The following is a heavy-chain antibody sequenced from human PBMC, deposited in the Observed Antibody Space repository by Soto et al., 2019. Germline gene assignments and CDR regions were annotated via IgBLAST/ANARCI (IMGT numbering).Heavy chain of an antibody. Sequence: SETLSLTCTVSGASISTTNYYWGWVRQPPGKGLDCIKNFFYGGTSYYSPSRKSRVSISGVTSISLFSLKVSFVLVVDTSVYYCARFVVSASRHTDFDFWFAGTLVTVSS. CDR2: FFYGGTS. CDR3: ARFVVSASRHTDFDF. V-gene: IGHV4-39*01. D-gene: IGHD2-21*01. CDR1: GASISTTNYY. J-gene: IGHJ4*02.